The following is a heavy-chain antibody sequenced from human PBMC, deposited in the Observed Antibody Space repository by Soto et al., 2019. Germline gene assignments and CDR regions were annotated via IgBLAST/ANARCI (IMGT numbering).Heavy chain of an antibody. J-gene: IGHJ4*02. V-gene: IGHV4-4*07. CDR2: IYTSGST. CDR1: CGSISSYY. D-gene: IGHD5-18*01. Sequence: SETLSLTCTVSCGSISSYYWSWIRQPSWKGLEWIVRIYTSGSTNYNPSLKSRVTMSVDTYKNQFSLKLSSVTAADTAVYYCARNLRGYSYGFGYWGQGTLVTVSS. CDR3: ARNLRGYSYGFGY.